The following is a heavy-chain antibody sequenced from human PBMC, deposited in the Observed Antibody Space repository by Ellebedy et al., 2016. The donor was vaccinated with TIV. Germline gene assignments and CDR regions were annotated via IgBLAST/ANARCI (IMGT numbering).Heavy chain of an antibody. J-gene: IGHJ4*02. D-gene: IGHD1-1*01. CDR2: INTYNGNT. CDR3: ARGITGPVDLGY. Sequence: AASVKVSCKASGHTFTSDGFGWVRQAPGQGLEWMGWINTYNGNTNYAKSFQGRVTMTTDTSTNTAYLDLRRLRPDDTAGYYCARGITGPVDLGYWGQGTLVTVSS. V-gene: IGHV1-18*04. CDR1: GHTFTSDG.